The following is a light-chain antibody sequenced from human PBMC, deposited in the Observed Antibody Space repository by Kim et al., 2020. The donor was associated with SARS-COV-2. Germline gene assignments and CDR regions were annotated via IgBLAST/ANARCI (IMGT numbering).Light chain of an antibody. J-gene: IGKJ2*01. Sequence: EIVMTQSPATLSVSPGERATLSCRASQSVRSNLAWYQQEPGQAPRLLIYGASTRATGIPARFSGSGSGTEFTLTISSLQSEDFAVYYCQQYNNSPPYTFGQGTKLEI. CDR3: QQYNNSPPYT. CDR1: QSVRSN. V-gene: IGKV3-15*01. CDR2: GAS.